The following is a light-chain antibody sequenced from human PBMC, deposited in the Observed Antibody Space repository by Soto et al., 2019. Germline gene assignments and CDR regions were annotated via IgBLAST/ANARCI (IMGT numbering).Light chain of an antibody. Sequence: EIVMTQSPATLSVSPGERATLSCRASQTVNSNLAWYQQKPGQAPRLLIYGAYTRATGIQARFSGSGSGTEFTLTIRSLQSEDFAVYYCKQYNNWLVAFGQGTKVDIK. CDR1: QTVNSN. V-gene: IGKV3-15*01. CDR3: KQYNNWLVA. CDR2: GAY. J-gene: IGKJ1*01.